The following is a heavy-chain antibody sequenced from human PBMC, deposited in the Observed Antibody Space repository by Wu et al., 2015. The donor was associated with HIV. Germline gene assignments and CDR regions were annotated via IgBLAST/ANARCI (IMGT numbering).Heavy chain of an antibody. D-gene: IGHD3-9*01. CDR2: IIPIFGPA. CDR3: AVHLRYFDWLIDY. Sequence: QVQLVQSGAEVKKPGSSVKVSCKASGGTFTSTAVNWVRQAPGQGLEWMGRIIPIFGPANYAQTFQDRVTITADESTRTVYMELSRLRSEDTAVYYCAVHLRYFDWLIDYWGQGTLVTVSS. J-gene: IGHJ4*02. CDR1: GGTFTSTA. V-gene: IGHV1-69*13.